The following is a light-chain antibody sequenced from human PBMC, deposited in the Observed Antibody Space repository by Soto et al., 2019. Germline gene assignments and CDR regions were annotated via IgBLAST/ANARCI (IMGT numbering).Light chain of an antibody. CDR1: QDISDH. CDR2: EAS. Sequence: DFQMTQSPSSLSASVGDRVTITCRASQDISDHLAWYQHKPGKVPNLLIYEASTLQSEVPSRFSGGGSGTDFTLTISSLQPEDVATYYCQKYDRTPRTFGQGTKVELK. V-gene: IGKV1-27*01. CDR3: QKYDRTPRT. J-gene: IGKJ1*01.